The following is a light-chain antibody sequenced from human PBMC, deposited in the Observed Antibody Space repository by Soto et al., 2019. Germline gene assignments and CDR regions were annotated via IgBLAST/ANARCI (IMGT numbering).Light chain of an antibody. V-gene: IGKV1-5*01. CDR3: QQYHSYWT. CDR1: QSISSW. Sequence: DIQMTQSPSTLSASVGDRVTITCRASQSISSWLAWYQQKPGKAPKLLIYDASSLESGVPSRFSGSGSGTEFTLTFSSLQPDDFATYYCQQYHSYWTFGQGTKVDIK. CDR2: DAS. J-gene: IGKJ1*01.